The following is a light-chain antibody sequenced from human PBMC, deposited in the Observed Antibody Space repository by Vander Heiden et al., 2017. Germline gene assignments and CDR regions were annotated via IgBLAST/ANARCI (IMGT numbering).Light chain of an antibody. CDR3: QSADSSGTYWV. CDR2: KDS. CDR1: ALPNQY. V-gene: IGLV3-25*03. Sequence: SYELTQPPSVSVSPGQTARITCSGDALPNQYAYWYQQKPGQAPVLVIYKDSERPSGIPERFSGSSSGTTGTLTISGVQAEDEADYYCQSADSSGTYWVFGGGTKLTVL. J-gene: IGLJ3*02.